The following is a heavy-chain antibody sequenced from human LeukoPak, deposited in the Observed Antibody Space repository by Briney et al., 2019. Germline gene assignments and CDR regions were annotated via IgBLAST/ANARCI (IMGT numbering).Heavy chain of an antibody. Sequence: GGSLRLSCAASGFTFSSYAMGWVRQAPGKGLDWFSAISGGSVGATYYADAVKGRFTISRDNSKTTLYLEMNSLRAEDTAVYYCAKGSSSGRPYFFDYWGQGSLVAASS. J-gene: IGHJ4*02. V-gene: IGHV3-23*01. D-gene: IGHD3-3*01. CDR2: ISGGSVGAT. CDR1: GFTFSSYA. CDR3: AKGSSSGRPYFFDY.